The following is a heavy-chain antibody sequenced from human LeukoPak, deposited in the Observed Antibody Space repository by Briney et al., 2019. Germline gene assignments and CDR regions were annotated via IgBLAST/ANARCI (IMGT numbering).Heavy chain of an antibody. V-gene: IGHV3-9*03. D-gene: IGHD6-13*01. CDR1: GFTFDDYA. CDR2: ISWNSGSI. J-gene: IGHJ4*02. CDR3: AKASGYSSSDFDY. Sequence: GGSLRLSCAASGFTFDDYAMHWVRQAPGKGLEWVSGISWNSGSIGYADSVKGRFPISRDNAKNSLYLQMNSLRAEDMALYYCAKASGYSSSDFDYWGQGTLVTVSS.